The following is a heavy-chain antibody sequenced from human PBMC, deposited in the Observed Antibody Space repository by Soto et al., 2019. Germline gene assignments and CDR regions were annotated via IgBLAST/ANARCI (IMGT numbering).Heavy chain of an antibody. Sequence: GGSLRLSCAASGFTFSSYAMSWVRQAPGKGLEWVSAISGSGGSTYYADSVKGRFTISRDNSKNTLYLQMNSLRAEDTAVYYCAKESTAMGTYYYYGMDVWGQGATVTVSS. J-gene: IGHJ6*02. CDR3: AKESTAMGTYYYYGMDV. CDR2: ISGSGGST. V-gene: IGHV3-23*01. D-gene: IGHD5-18*01. CDR1: GFTFSSYA.